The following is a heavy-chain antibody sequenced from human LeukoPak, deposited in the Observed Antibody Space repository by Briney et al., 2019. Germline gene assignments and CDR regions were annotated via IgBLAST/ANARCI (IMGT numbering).Heavy chain of an antibody. Sequence: GGSLRLSCAASGFTFSSFVMSWARQAPGKGLEWVSALYGSGETTYYADSVKGRFTVSRDNSKNTLYLQMDGLRAEDTAVYYCAKMAGMTRQVYYMDVWGKGATVTVSS. D-gene: IGHD1-1*01. J-gene: IGHJ6*03. CDR2: LYGSGETT. V-gene: IGHV3-23*01. CDR1: GFTFSSFV. CDR3: AKMAGMTRQVYYMDV.